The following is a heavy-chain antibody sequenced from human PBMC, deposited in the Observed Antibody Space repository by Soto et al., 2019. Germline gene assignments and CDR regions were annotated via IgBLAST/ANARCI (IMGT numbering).Heavy chain of an antibody. CDR2: IYYSGST. D-gene: IGHD2-15*01. CDR1: GGSISSSSYY. J-gene: IGHJ4*02. Sequence: SETLSLTCTVSGGSISSSSYYWGWIRQPPGKGLEWIGSIYYSGSTYYNPSLKSRVTISVDTSKNQFSLKLSSVTAADTAVYYCARFQYRYCSGGSCYHSDWEGFDYWGQGTLVTVSS. CDR3: ARFQYRYCSGGSCYHSDWEGFDY. V-gene: IGHV4-39*01.